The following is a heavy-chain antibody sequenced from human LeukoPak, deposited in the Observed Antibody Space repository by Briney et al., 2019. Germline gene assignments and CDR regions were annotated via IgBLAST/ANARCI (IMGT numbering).Heavy chain of an antibody. CDR1: GFTFSSYA. Sequence: GGSLRLSCAASGFTFSSYAMSWVRQAPGKGLEWVANIKQDGSEEYYVDSVKGRFTISRDNAKNSLYLQMNSLRAEDTAVYYCAKATFGDYWGQGTLVTVSS. V-gene: IGHV3-7*03. D-gene: IGHD3-16*01. CDR3: AKATFGDY. CDR2: IKQDGSEE. J-gene: IGHJ4*02.